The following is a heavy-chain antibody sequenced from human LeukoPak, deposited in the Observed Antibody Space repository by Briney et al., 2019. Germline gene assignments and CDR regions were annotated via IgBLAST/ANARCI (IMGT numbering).Heavy chain of an antibody. CDR1: GGSTSSYY. CDR3: ARDLLSTAGYFDY. Sequence: SETLSLTCTVSGGSTSSYYWSWIRQPPGKGLEWIGYIYYSGSTNYNPSLKSRVTISVDTSQNQFSLMLSSVTAAGTAVYYCARDLLSTAGYFDYWGQGTLVTVSS. D-gene: IGHD6-19*01. CDR2: IYYSGST. J-gene: IGHJ4*02. V-gene: IGHV4-59*01.